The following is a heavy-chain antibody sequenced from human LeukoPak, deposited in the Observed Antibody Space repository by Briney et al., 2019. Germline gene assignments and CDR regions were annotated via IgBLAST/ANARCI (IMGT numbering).Heavy chain of an antibody. CDR1: GGSISSGGYY. V-gene: IGHV4-31*03. J-gene: IGHJ6*03. Sequence: SETLSLTCTVSGGSISSGGYYWSWIRQHPGKGLEWIGYIYYSGSTYYNPSLKSRVTISVDTSKNQFSLTLSSVTAADTAMYYCAKTYSSSSNYYYYMDVWGKGTTVTVSS. CDR2: IYYSGST. CDR3: AKTYSSSSNYYYYMDV. D-gene: IGHD6-6*01.